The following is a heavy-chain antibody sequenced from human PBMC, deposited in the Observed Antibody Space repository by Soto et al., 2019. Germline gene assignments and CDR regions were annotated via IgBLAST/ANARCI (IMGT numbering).Heavy chain of an antibody. V-gene: IGHV4-59*08. D-gene: IGHD6-19*01. Sequence: SETLSLTCTVSGGYISSYYWSCIRQPPGKGLEWIGYIYNIGSTNYNPSLRSRVTMSIDTSQEQFSLKVSSVTATDTAVYYCARHSSGWYLDRWGQGTLVTVSS. CDR3: ARHSSGWYLDR. CDR1: GGYISSYY. CDR2: IYNIGST. J-gene: IGHJ4*02.